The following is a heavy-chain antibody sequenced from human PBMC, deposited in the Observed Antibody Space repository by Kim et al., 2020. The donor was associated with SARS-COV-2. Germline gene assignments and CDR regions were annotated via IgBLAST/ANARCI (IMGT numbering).Heavy chain of an antibody. CDR1: GGSISSYY. CDR3: ARHATSGYSYGWYYFDY. D-gene: IGHD5-18*01. J-gene: IGHJ4*02. V-gene: IGHV4-59*08. CDR2: IYYSGST. Sequence: SETLSLTCTVSGGSISSYYWSWIRQPPGKGLEWIGYIYYSGSTNYNPSLKSRVTISVDTSKNQFSLKLSSVTAADTAVYYCARHATSGYSYGWYYFDYWGQGTLVTVSS.